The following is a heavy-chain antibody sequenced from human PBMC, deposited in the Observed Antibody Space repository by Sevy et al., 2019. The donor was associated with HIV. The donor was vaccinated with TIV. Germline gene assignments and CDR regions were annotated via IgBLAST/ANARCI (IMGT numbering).Heavy chain of an antibody. CDR2: IWYDGSNK. V-gene: IGHV3-33*01. J-gene: IGHJ4*02. Sequence: GGSLRLSCAASGFNISMYGMHWVRQAPGKGLEWVALIWYDGSNKYYADSVKGRFTISRDNSKNTLYLQMNSLRAEDTAVYYCARGRDYGNFDYWGQGTLVTVSS. CDR1: GFNISMYG. D-gene: IGHD4-17*01. CDR3: ARGRDYGNFDY.